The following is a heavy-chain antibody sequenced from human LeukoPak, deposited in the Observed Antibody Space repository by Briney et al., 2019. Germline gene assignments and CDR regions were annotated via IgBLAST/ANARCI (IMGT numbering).Heavy chain of an antibody. Sequence: TGGSLRLSCAASGFTFSNYAMSWVRQAPGKGLEWVSTIGGSGGSTYYADSVKGRFTISRDNSKNTLYLQMYSLRAEDTALYYCAKASRIVVVVAATSPYYYYMDVWGKGTTVTVSS. V-gene: IGHV3-23*01. CDR1: GFTFSNYA. D-gene: IGHD2-15*01. CDR3: AKASRIVVVVAATSPYYYYMDV. CDR2: IGGSGGST. J-gene: IGHJ6*03.